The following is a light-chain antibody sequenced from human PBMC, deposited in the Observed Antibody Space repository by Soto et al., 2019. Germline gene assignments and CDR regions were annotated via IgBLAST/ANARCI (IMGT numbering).Light chain of an antibody. V-gene: IGLV2-8*01. CDR1: SNDVGDYNY. CDR3: ISYTSSTAYV. CDR2: EVS. Sequence: QSALTQPPSASGSPGQSVTISCTGISNDVGDYNYVSWYQQHPGKAPKLMIYEVSKRPSGVPGRFSGSKSGNTASLTVSGLQAEDEADYYCISYTSSTAYVFGTGTKVTVL. J-gene: IGLJ1*01.